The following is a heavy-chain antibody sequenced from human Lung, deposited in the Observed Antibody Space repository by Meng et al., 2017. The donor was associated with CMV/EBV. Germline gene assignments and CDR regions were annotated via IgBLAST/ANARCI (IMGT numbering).Heavy chain of an antibody. V-gene: IGHV3-21*01. CDR1: GFTFSTYT. J-gene: IGHJ3*02. CDR3: TRERPYQALWGDAVDI. D-gene: IGHD2-2*01. Sequence: GESXKISCATSGFTFSTYTMHWVRQAPGKGLEWVASISSSRSYINYADSVKGRFTISRDNAKTSLYLQRSRQRAEDTAVYYCTRERPYQALWGDAVDIWGLWTIVTVSS. CDR2: ISSSRSYI.